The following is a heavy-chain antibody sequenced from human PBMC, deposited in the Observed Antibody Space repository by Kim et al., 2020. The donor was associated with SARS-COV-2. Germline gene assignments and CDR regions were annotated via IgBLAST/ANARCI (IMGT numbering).Heavy chain of an antibody. D-gene: IGHD6-13*01. J-gene: IGHJ4*02. V-gene: IGHV5-51*01. Sequence: YTPHFHGQVTISADKSISTAYLQWSSLKASDTAMYYCAGTFSSSWYYFDYWGQGTLVTVSS. CDR3: AGTFSSSWYYFDY.